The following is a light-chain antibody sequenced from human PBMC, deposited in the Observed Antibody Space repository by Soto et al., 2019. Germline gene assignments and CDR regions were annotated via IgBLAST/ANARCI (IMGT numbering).Light chain of an antibody. Sequence: QSVLTQPASVSGSPGQSITISCTGTSSDIGAFNYVSWYQQHPGKAPKLMIYEVSNRPSGVSNRFSGSKSGNTASLTISGLQADDEADYYCNSYTSTSSVVFGGGTKLTVL. CDR1: SSDIGAFNY. J-gene: IGLJ2*01. CDR3: NSYTSTSSVV. V-gene: IGLV2-14*01. CDR2: EVS.